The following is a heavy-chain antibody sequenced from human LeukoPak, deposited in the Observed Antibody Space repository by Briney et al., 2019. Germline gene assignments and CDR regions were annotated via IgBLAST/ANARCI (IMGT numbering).Heavy chain of an antibody. Sequence: GRSMRLSCAASGFTFSSYGMHWVRHAPSKGLEWVAVIPYDGSNKYYADSVKGRFTISRDNSKNTLYLQMNSLRAEDTAVYYCAKDQGYYGSGSYYNGDAYWGQGTLVTVSS. CDR3: AKDQGYYGSGSYYNGDAY. J-gene: IGHJ4*02. CDR2: IPYDGSNK. V-gene: IGHV3-30*18. CDR1: GFTFSSYG. D-gene: IGHD3-10*01.